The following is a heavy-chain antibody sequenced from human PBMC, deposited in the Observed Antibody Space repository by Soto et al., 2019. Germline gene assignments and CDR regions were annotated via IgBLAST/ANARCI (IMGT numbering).Heavy chain of an antibody. D-gene: IGHD5-18*01. Sequence: RLSCAASGFTVSSNYMSWVRQAPGKGLEWVSVIYSGGSTYYADSVKGRFTISRDNSKNTLYLQMNSLRAEDTAVYYCARDSYGYRYYYYGMDVWGQGTTVTVSS. J-gene: IGHJ6*02. CDR2: IYSGGST. CDR3: ARDSYGYRYYYYGMDV. CDR1: GFTVSSNY. V-gene: IGHV3-53*01.